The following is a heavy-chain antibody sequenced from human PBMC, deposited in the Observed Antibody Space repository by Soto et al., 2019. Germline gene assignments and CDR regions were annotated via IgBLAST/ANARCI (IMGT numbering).Heavy chain of an antibody. J-gene: IGHJ4*02. CDR1: SDSISSYS. D-gene: IGHD6-13*01. V-gene: IGHV4-59*01. CDR2: ISYSGST. CDR3: ARGTSWQLPFDY. Sequence: SETLSLTCTVSSDSISSYSWSWIRQPPGKRLEWIGYISYSGSTDYNLSLKSRVTISGDTSKNQFSLKVSSVTAADTAVYYCARGTSWQLPFDYWGQGTLGTVSS.